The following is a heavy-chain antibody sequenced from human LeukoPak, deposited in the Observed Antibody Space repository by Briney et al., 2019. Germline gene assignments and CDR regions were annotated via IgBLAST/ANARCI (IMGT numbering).Heavy chain of an antibody. Sequence: PGGSLRLSCAASGFNFNTYWMTWVRQAPGKGLEWVANIKEDGSEKYYADSVKGRFTISRDNAKNSLYLQMSSLRAEDTAVYYCAREGRIMITFGGSPARLWGQGTLVTVSS. CDR3: AREGRIMITFGGSPARL. D-gene: IGHD3-16*01. CDR1: GFNFNTYW. CDR2: IKEDGSEK. J-gene: IGHJ4*02. V-gene: IGHV3-7*03.